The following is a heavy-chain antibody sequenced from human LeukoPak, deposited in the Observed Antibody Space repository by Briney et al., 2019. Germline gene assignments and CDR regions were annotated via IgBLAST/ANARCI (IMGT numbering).Heavy chain of an antibody. CDR3: ASNPTLYYYDSSGYRRDYYYGMDV. D-gene: IGHD3-22*01. V-gene: IGHV4-61*01. Sequence: SETLSLTCTVSGVSVSSGSYYWSWIRQPPGKGLEWIGYIYYSGSTNYNPSLKSRVTISVDTSKNQFSLKLSSVTAADTAVYYCASNPTLYYYDSSGYRRDYYYGMDVWGQGTTVTVSS. J-gene: IGHJ6*02. CDR1: GVSVSSGSYY. CDR2: IYYSGST.